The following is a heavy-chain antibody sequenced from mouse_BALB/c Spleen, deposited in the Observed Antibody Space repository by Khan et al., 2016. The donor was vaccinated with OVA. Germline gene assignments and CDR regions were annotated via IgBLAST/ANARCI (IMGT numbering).Heavy chain of an antibody. V-gene: IGHV1-81*01. Sequence: HLHQSGAYLSRPGASVKLSFTSSGYTFTNYYINWVNQSTLHGLEWIGEISPGSGDTYYNERFMGKATLTADKSSSTAYMQLSSLTSEASAVYFCARRNYFGYTFAYWGQGTLVTVSA. D-gene: IGHD1-2*01. CDR3: ARRNYFGYTFAY. J-gene: IGHJ3*01. CDR1: GYTFTNYY. CDR2: ISPGSGDT.